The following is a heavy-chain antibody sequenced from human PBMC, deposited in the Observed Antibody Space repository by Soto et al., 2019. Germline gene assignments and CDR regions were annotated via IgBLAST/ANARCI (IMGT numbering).Heavy chain of an antibody. J-gene: IGHJ4*02. D-gene: IGHD6-13*01. CDR1: DGLNSSGGYY. CDR3: ASRHSSPYFVY. V-gene: IGHV4-30-4*01. Sequence: PSGSECHTCTLSDGLNSSGGYYWRWIRQPPGKGLEWIGSIYYSGSTYYNPSLKSRVTISVDTSKNQFSLKLNSVTAADTAVYYCASRHSSPYFVYWGQGTLVTVS. CDR2: IYYSGST.